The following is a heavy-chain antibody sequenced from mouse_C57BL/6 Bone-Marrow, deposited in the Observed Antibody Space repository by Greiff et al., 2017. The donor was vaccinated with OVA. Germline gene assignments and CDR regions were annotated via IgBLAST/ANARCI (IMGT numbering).Heavy chain of an antibody. CDR2: IYPGDGDT. D-gene: IGHD2-10*02. CDR1: GYAFSSSW. Sequence: VKLMESGPELVKPGASVKISCKASGYAFSSSWMNWVKQRPGKGLEWIGRIYPGDGDTNYNGKFKGKATLTADKSSSTAYMQLSSLTSEDSAVYFCATYGNPYFDYWGQGTTLTVSS. V-gene: IGHV1-82*01. CDR3: ATYGNPYFDY. J-gene: IGHJ2*01.